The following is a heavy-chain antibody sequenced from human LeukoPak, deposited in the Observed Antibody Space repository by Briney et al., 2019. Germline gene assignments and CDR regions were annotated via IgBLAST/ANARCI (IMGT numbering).Heavy chain of an antibody. V-gene: IGHV3-23*01. Sequence: PGGSLRLSCAASGFTFSSYAMSWVRQAPGKGLEWVSAISGSGGSTYYADSVKGRFTISRDNSKNTLYLQMNSLRAEDTAVYYCAKGAYDYVWGSYPMGYFDYWGQGTLVTVSS. CDR2: ISGSGGST. D-gene: IGHD3-16*02. CDR3: AKGAYDYVWGSYPMGYFDY. CDR1: GFTFSSYA. J-gene: IGHJ4*02.